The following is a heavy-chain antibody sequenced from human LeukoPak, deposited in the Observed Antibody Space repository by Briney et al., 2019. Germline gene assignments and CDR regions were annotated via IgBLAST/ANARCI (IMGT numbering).Heavy chain of an antibody. V-gene: IGHV1-2*02. CDR3: ARDLGIADGVVIDAFDI. J-gene: IGHJ3*02. Sequence: GASVKVSCKASGYTFTGYYMHWVRQAPGQGLEWMGWINPNSGGTNYAQKFQGRVTMTRDTSISTAYMELSRLRSDDTAVYYCARDLGIADGVVIDAFDIWGQGTMVTVSS. CDR2: INPNSGGT. D-gene: IGHD3-3*01. CDR1: GYTFTGYY.